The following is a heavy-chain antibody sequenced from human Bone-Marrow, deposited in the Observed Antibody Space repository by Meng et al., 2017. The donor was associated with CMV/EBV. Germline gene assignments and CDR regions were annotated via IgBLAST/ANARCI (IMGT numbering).Heavy chain of an antibody. CDR3: AREGGNGDYYYGMDV. Sequence: GSLRLSCTVSGGSVSSGSYYWSWIRQPPGKGLEWIGYIYYSGSTNYNPSLKSRVTISVDTSKNQFSLKLSSVTAADTAVYYCAREGGNGDYYYGMDVWGQGTTVTVSS. V-gene: IGHV4-61*01. D-gene: IGHD4-23*01. CDR2: IYYSGST. CDR1: GGSVSSGSYY. J-gene: IGHJ6*02.